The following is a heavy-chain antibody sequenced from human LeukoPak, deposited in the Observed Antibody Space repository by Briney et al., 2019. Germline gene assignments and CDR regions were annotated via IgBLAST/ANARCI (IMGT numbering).Heavy chain of an antibody. V-gene: IGHV4-39*07. CDR1: GGSITNSSYY. J-gene: IGHJ3*02. CDR3: ASDIVVVVAATPRHDAFDI. CDR2: FYYSGST. D-gene: IGHD2-15*01. Sequence: SETLSLTCTVSGGSITNSSYYWAWIRQPPGKGLEWIGCFYYSGSTYYNPSLKSRVTISVDTSKNQFSLRLSSVTAADAAVYYCASDIVVVVAATPRHDAFDIWGQGTMVTVSS.